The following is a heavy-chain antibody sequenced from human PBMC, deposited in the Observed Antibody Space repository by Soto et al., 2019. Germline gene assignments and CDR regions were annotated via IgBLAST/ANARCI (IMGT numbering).Heavy chain of an antibody. J-gene: IGHJ6*02. CDR2: ISSDGNHK. Sequence: QVQLVESGGGGVQPGKSLRLSCAASGFTFSGYSMLWVRQAPGKGLEWVAVISSDGNHKYYADSVKGRFTISRDNSRNTLFLQMNSLRVEDTAVYYCAKVKNLGLNYYYGMDVWGQGTTVTVSS. V-gene: IGHV3-30*18. CDR1: GFTFSGYS. D-gene: IGHD1-26*01. CDR3: AKVKNLGLNYYYGMDV.